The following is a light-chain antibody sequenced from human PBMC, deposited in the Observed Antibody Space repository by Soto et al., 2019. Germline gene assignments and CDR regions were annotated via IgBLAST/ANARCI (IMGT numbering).Light chain of an antibody. Sequence: DIQMTQSPSTLSASVGDRVTITCRASQYLNWWLAWYQQKPGKAPKLPIYKASTLETGVQSRFSGSGSGTEFTLTISSLQPDDSATYYCQQYNSHYTFGQGTKLESK. CDR3: QQYNSHYT. CDR1: QYLNWW. CDR2: KAS. V-gene: IGKV1-5*03. J-gene: IGKJ2*01.